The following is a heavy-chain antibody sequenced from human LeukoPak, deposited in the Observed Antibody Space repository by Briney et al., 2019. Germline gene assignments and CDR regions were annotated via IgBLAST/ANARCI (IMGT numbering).Heavy chain of an antibody. CDR2: ISGSGGST. V-gene: IGHV3-23*01. D-gene: IGHD6-19*01. CDR1: GFTFSSYA. Sequence: PGGSLRLSCAASGFTFSSYAMSWVRQAPGKGLEWVSPISGSGGSTYYADSVKGRFTISRDNSKNTLYLQMNSLRAEDTAVYYCAKAPPRGWLGRGWDYWGQGTLVTVSS. CDR3: AKAPPRGWLGRGWDY. J-gene: IGHJ4*02.